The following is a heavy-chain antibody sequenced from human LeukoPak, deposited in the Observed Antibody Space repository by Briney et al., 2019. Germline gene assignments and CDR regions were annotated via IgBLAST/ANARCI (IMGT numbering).Heavy chain of an antibody. CDR1: GYTLTELS. CDR2: FDPEDGET. J-gene: IGHJ4*02. Sequence: ASVKVSCKVSGYTLTELSMHWVRQAPGKGLEWMGGFDPEDGETIYAQKFQGRVTITRNTSISTAYMELSSLRSEDTAVYYCARVPVKAVAAKPFDYWGQGTLVTVSS. D-gene: IGHD4-23*01. V-gene: IGHV1-24*01. CDR3: ARVPVKAVAAKPFDY.